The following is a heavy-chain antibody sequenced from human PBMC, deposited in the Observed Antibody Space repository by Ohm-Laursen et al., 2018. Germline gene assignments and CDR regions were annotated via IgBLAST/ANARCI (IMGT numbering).Heavy chain of an antibody. D-gene: IGHD6-19*01. V-gene: IGHV3-23*01. CDR2: ISTSGGST. Sequence: SLRLSCAASGFTFSSYAMSWVRQAPGKGLEWVSAISTSGGSTYYADSVKGRFTISRDNSKNTPYLQMDSLRAEDTAVYYCAKADSIAVAGNVPTLFDPWGQGTLVTVSS. J-gene: IGHJ5*02. CDR3: AKADSIAVAGNVPTLFDP. CDR1: GFTFSSYA.